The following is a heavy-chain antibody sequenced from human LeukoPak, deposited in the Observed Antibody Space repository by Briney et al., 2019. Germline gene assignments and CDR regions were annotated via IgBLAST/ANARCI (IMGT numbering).Heavy chain of an antibody. CDR2: ISSSGSTI. CDR3: AHSGTTLIYYYYYGMDV. J-gene: IGHJ6*02. CDR1: GFTFSSYE. D-gene: IGHD1-14*01. V-gene: IGHV3-48*03. Sequence: PGGSLRLSCAASGFTFSSYEMNWVRQAPGKGLEWVSYISSSGSTIYYADSVKGRFTISRDNAKNSLYLQMNSLRAEDTAVYYCAHSGTTLIYYYYYGMDVWGQGTTVTVSS.